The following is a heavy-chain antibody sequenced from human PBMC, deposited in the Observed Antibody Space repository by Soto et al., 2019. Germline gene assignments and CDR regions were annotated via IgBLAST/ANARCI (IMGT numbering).Heavy chain of an antibody. J-gene: IGHJ3*02. CDR3: ARVVGLHRVYDAFDI. V-gene: IGHV6-1*01. D-gene: IGHD3-10*01. CDR1: GDSVSSNSAA. CDR2: TYYRSKWYH. Sequence: SQTLSLTCAISGDSVSSNSAAWNWIRQSPSRGLEWLGRTYYRSKWYHDYAVSVKSRIPINPDTSKNQFSPQLNSVTPEDTAVYSSARVVGLHRVYDAFDIWGQGTMVTVSS.